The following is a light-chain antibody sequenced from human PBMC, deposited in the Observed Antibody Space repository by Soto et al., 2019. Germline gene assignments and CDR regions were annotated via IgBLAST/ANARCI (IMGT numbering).Light chain of an antibody. CDR3: HQSLSSPYS. CDR1: QDIANF. V-gene: IGKV1-39*01. Sequence: IQMTQAPSSLSASVGDRDTITCRASQDIANFLHWYQHKPGKAPRLLIYAASNLQRGVPSRFSGRGSGTDFTLTINSLEPEDFASYYCHQSLSSPYSFGPGTNVEIK. CDR2: AAS. J-gene: IGKJ2*03.